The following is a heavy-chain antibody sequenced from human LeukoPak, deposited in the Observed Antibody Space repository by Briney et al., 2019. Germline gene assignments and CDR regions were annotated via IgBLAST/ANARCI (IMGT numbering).Heavy chain of an antibody. CDR2: ISSSGSTI. CDR1: GLTFSSYN. V-gene: IGHV3-48*01. J-gene: IGHJ6*03. D-gene: IGHD3-10*01. Sequence: GGSLRLSCGASGLTFSSYNMNWVRQAPGKGLEWVSYISSSGSTIYYADSVKGRFTISRDNSKNTLYLQMNSLRAEDTAVYYCAKGTPYGSGSYGDYMDVWGKGTTVTVSS. CDR3: AKGTPYGSGSYGDYMDV.